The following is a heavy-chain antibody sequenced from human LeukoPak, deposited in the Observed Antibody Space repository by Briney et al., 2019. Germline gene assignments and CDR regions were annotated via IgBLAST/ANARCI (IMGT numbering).Heavy chain of an antibody. CDR3: ARDSEPRGYSGYDYVGNWFDP. D-gene: IGHD5-12*01. V-gene: IGHV4-38-2*02. J-gene: IGHJ5*02. CDR1: AYSISSGFY. Sequence: SETLSLTCTVSAYSISSGFYWGWIRQPPGKGLEWIGSIYHSGSTYYNPSLKSRVTISVDTSKNQFSLKLSSVTAADTAVYYCARDSEPRGYSGYDYVGNWFDPWGQGTLVTVSS. CDR2: IYHSGST.